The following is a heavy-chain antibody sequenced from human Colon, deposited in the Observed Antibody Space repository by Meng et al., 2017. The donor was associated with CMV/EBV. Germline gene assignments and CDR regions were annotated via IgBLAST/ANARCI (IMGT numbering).Heavy chain of an antibody. V-gene: IGHV1-2*02. J-gene: IGHJ1*01. CDR3: ASHSSYVWGSHH. Sequence: QVQRVQSGAEMWMPGASVKVSCKAAGYSVTGYYIHWVRQAPGQGLEWMGWMDPTTGRTDYAQKFQGTVTMTRDPSISTAYLELCRLTSDDTAVYYCASHSSYVWGSHHWGQGTLVTVSS. D-gene: IGHD3-16*01. CDR1: GYSVTGYY. CDR2: MDPTTGRT.